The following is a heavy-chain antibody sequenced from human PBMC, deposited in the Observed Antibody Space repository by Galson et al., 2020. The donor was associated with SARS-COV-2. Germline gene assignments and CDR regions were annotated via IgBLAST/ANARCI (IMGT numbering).Heavy chain of an antibody. CDR1: GFTFRNFG. CDR3: AKDPWGGFDSYFFDS. D-gene: IGHD3-16*01. J-gene: IGHJ4*02. CDR2: IRVDEFNK. V-gene: IGHV3-30*02. Sequence: GGSLRLSCGASGFTFRNFGMHWVRQAPGKGLEWVAFIRVDEFNKYYGDSVKGRFTISRDNSKNTLYLQMDNLRLEDTALYYCAKDPWGGFDSYFFDSWGQGTLVTVSS.